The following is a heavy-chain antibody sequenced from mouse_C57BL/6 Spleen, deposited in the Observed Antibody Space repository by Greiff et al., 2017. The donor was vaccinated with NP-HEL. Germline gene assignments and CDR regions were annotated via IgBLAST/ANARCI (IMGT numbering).Heavy chain of an antibody. CDR2: IDPSDSYT. Sequence: QVQLQQPGAELVKPGASVKLSCKASGYTFTSYWMQWVKQRPGQGLEWIGEIDPSDSYTNYNQKFKGKATLTVDTSSSTAYMQLSSLTSEDSAVYYCARPIYDGSSSYYFDYWGQGTTLTVSS. CDR3: ARPIYDGSSSYYFDY. J-gene: IGHJ2*01. CDR1: GYTFTSYW. D-gene: IGHD1-1*01. V-gene: IGHV1-50*01.